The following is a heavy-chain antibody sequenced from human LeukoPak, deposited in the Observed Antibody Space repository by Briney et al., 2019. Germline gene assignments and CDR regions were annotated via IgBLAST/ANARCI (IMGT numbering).Heavy chain of an antibody. CDR3: ARAGTYSSSSKDAFDI. D-gene: IGHD6-6*01. J-gene: IGHJ3*02. V-gene: IGHV1-24*01. CDR2: SDPEDGET. CDR1: GYTLTELS. Sequence: ASVKVSCKVSGYTLTELSMHWVRQAPGKGLEWMGGSDPEDGETIYTQKFQGRVTMTEDTSTDTAYMELSSLRSEDTAVYYCARAGTYSSSSKDAFDIWGQGTMVTVSS.